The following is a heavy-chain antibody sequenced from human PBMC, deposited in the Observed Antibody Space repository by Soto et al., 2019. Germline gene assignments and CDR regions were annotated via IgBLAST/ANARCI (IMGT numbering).Heavy chain of an antibody. CDR3: VRDEGSAWYFDY. CDR2: ISNSGSPM. Sequence: GSLSLSFSASGFSFSSFEMKWVLQAPGKGLEWVSYISNSGSPMYYADSVKGRFTISRDNAKNSLYLQMNSLRDDDKAVYYCVRDEGSAWYFDYWGLGTLVTVS. CDR1: GFSFSSFE. D-gene: IGHD6-19*01. J-gene: IGHJ4*02. V-gene: IGHV3-48*03.